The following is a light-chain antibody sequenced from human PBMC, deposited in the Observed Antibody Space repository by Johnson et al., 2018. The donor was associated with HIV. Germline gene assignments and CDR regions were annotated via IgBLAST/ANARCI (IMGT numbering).Light chain of an antibody. J-gene: IGLJ1*01. CDR3: GTWDSSLSAYV. CDR2: DNN. CDR1: SSNIGNNY. V-gene: IGLV1-51*01. Sequence: QSVLTQPPSVSAAPGQKVTISCSGSSSNIGNNYVSWYQQLPGTAPKLLIYDNNKRPSGIPDRFSGSKSGTSATMGITGLQTGDKADYYCGTWDSSLSAYVFGTGPKVTGL.